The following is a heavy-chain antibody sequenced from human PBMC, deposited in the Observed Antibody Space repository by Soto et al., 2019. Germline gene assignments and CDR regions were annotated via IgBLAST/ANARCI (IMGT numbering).Heavy chain of an antibody. CDR2: IYYSGST. D-gene: IGHD4-17*01. J-gene: IGHJ2*01. Sequence: QVQLQESGPGLVKPSETLSLTCTVSGGSVSSGSNYWSWIRQLPGKGLEWIGYIYYSGSTKYNPSLKSRVPRSGDTSKSQFSLKLSSVTAADTAVYYCARDGGSTVHGYFDLWGRGTLVTVSS. CDR1: GGSVSSGSNY. V-gene: IGHV4-61*01. CDR3: ARDGGSTVHGYFDL.